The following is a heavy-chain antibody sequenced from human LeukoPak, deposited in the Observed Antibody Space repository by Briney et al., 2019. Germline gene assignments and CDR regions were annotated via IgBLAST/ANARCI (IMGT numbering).Heavy chain of an antibody. V-gene: IGHV4-39*01. D-gene: IGHD6-6*01. CDR1: GGSISSSSYY. CDR3: ARQSWDSSSFWFDP. Sequence: SETLSLTCTVSGGSISSSSYYWGGIRQPPGKGLEWIGSIYYSGSTYYNPSLKSRVTISVDTSKNQFSLKLSSVTAADTAVYYCARQSWDSSSFWFDPWGQGTLVTVSS. CDR2: IYYSGST. J-gene: IGHJ5*02.